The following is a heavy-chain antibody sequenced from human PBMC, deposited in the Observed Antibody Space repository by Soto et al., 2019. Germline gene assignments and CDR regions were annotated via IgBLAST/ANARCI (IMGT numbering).Heavy chain of an antibody. CDR3: ARFYYDSSGYLPTPAAYYYGMDV. CDR1: GFTFSSYG. V-gene: IGHV3-7*04. Sequence: EVQLVESGGGLVQPGGPLRLSCAASGFTFSSYGMGWVRKAPGKGLDWVANIKQDGSEKYYVDSVKGRFTISRDNAKNSLYLQMDSLRAEHTAVYYCARFYYDSSGYLPTPAAYYYGMDVWGQGTRVTVSS. CDR2: IKQDGSEK. D-gene: IGHD3-22*01. J-gene: IGHJ6*02.